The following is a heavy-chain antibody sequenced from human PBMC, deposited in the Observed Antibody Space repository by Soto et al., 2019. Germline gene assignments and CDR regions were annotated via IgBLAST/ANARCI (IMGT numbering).Heavy chain of an antibody. CDR2: ITGSSSHI. V-gene: IGHV3-21*01. J-gene: IGHJ4*01. Sequence: EVQLVESGGGLVKPGASLRLSCAASGFTFSSYSRNWVRQAPGKGLEWVSSITGSSSHIYYADSVKGRFNISRDNAKNTLYLQMISRRAEDTAVYYCGRDQGPGDYWGPGTLVTVSS. CDR3: GRDQGPGDY. CDR1: GFTFSSYS.